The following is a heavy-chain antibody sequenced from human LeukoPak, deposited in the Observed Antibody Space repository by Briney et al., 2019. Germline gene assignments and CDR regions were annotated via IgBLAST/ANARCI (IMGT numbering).Heavy chain of an antibody. CDR3: AAGSYFDWLLRH. D-gene: IGHD3-9*01. Sequence: SETLSLTCTVSGGSISSYYWSWIRQPPGKGLEWIGYIYYSGSTNYNPSLKSRVTISVDTSKNQFSLKLSSVTAADTAVYYCAAGSYFDWLLRHWGQGTLVTVSS. CDR2: IYYSGST. CDR1: GGSISSYY. V-gene: IGHV4-59*01. J-gene: IGHJ4*02.